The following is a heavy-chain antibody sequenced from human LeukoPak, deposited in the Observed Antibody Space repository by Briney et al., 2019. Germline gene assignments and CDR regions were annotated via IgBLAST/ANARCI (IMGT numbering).Heavy chain of an antibody. CDR2: INHSGST. J-gene: IGHJ3*02. CDR1: GGSFSGYY. Sequence: SGTLSLTCAVYGGSFSGYYWSWIRQPPGRGLEWIGEINHSGSTNYNPSLKSRVTITVDTSKNQFSLKLSSVTAADTAVYYCANSPRVGATSAFDIWGQGTMVTVSS. D-gene: IGHD1-26*01. V-gene: IGHV4-34*01. CDR3: ANSPRVGATSAFDI.